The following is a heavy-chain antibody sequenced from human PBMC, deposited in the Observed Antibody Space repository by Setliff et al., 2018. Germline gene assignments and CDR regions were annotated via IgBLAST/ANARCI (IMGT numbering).Heavy chain of an antibody. V-gene: IGHV4-34*01. D-gene: IGHD2-15*01. CDR3: ARGADTVVAPYDAFDI. J-gene: IGHJ3*02. Sequence: SETLSLTCAVYGGSFSGYYWSWIRQPPGKGLEWIGEINRSGSTNYNPSLKSRVTISVDTSKNQFSLKLSSVTAADTAVYYCARGADTVVAPYDAFDIWGQGTMVTVSS. CDR1: GGSFSGYY. CDR2: INRSGST.